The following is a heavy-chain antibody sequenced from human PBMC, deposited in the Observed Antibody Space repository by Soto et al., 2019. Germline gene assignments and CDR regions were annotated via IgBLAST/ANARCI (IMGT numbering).Heavy chain of an antibody. J-gene: IGHJ4*02. CDR3: TRGPRPIWNGWGAY. CDR1: GVIYKMYW. V-gene: IGHV3-74*01. CDR2: IYNDGTYS. Sequence: AGALRLSCAASGVIYKMYWMHWVRQSPGKGLVWISRIYNDGTYSDYADSVRGRFTISRDNVNDTLYLQMNNLRSEDSGLKYYTRGPRPIWNGWGAYRGQATQCTVSS. D-gene: IGHD3-10*01.